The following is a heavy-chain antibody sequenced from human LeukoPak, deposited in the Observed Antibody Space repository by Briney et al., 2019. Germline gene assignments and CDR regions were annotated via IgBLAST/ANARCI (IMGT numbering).Heavy chain of an antibody. D-gene: IGHD2-8*01. Sequence: GGSLRLSCAASGFTVSSNYMSWVRQAPGKGLEWVSVIYSGGSTYYADSMKGRFTISRDNSKNTLYLQMNSLRAEDTAVYYCARDGQVYGFDYWGQGTLVTVSP. CDR3: ARDGQVYGFDY. CDR1: GFTVSSNY. CDR2: IYSGGST. J-gene: IGHJ4*02. V-gene: IGHV3-66*01.